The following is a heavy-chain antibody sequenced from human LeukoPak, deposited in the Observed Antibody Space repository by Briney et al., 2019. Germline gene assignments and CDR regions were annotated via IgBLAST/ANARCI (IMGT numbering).Heavy chain of an antibody. D-gene: IGHD5-24*01. J-gene: IGHJ3*02. CDR2: ISYDGSHQ. CDR3: AKREGFMGTVTRDAFDI. V-gene: IGHV3-30*18. CDR1: GFTFSSYV. Sequence: LTGTSLRLSCAASGFTFSSYVMHWVRQAPGKGLEWVAVISYDGSHQYYADSVKGRFTISRDKSENTLYLQMNSLRAEDTAVYYCAKREGFMGTVTRDAFDIWGQGTVVIVS.